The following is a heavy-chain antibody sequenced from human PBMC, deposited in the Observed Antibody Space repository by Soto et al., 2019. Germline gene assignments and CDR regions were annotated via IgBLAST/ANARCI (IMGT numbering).Heavy chain of an antibody. V-gene: IGHV4-31*03. CDR3: AGTAVVAAIPEYFQH. Sequence: QVQLQESGPGLVKPSQTLSLTCTVSGGSISSGGYYWSWIRQHPGKGLECIGYIYYSGRTYYNPSLKSRVTISVATSKHQFSLKLSSVTAADTAVYYCAGTAVVAAIPEYFQHWGQGTLVTVSS. J-gene: IGHJ1*01. D-gene: IGHD2-15*01. CDR1: GGSISSGGYY. CDR2: IYYSGRT.